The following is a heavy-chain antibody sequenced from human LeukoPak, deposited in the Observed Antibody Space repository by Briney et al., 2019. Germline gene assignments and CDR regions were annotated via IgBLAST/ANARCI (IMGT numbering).Heavy chain of an antibody. J-gene: IGHJ4*02. CDR3: ANERGWLRPHYYFDY. CDR2: ISGSGGST. Sequence: GGSLRLSCAASGFTFSSYAMSWVRQAPGKGREWVSAISGSGGSTYYADSVKGRFTISRDNSKNTLYLQMNSLRAEDTAVYYCANERGWLRPHYYFDYWGQGTLVTVSS. V-gene: IGHV3-23*01. D-gene: IGHD5-12*01. CDR1: GFTFSSYA.